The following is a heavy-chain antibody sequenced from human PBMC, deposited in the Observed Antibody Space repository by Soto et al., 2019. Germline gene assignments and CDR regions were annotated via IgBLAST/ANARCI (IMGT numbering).Heavy chain of an antibody. J-gene: IGHJ4*02. V-gene: IGHV3-21*01. CDR3: ARDLGYSTGWANNYYFDY. CDR1: GFTFSSYS. CDR2: ISGRSNYI. Sequence: EVQLVESGGGLVKPGGSLRLSCEASGFTFSSYSMNWIRQAPGKGLEWVSSISGRSNYIFYADSVKGRFTISRDNAKNSLYLQMNSLRADDTAVYYCARDLGYSTGWANNYYFDYWGQGTLVTVSS. D-gene: IGHD6-19*01.